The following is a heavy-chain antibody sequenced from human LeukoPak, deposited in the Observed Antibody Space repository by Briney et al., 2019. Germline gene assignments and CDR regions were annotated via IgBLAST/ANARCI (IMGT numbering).Heavy chain of an antibody. Sequence: GGSLRLSCAASGFTFSSYVMSWVRQAPGKGLEWVSAISGSGGSTYYADSVKGRFTISRDNSKNTLYLQMNSLRAEDTAVYYCAKTGLRYFDWLLAPTDYYYYGMDVWGQGTTVTVSS. V-gene: IGHV3-23*01. CDR1: GFTFSSYV. CDR2: ISGSGGST. J-gene: IGHJ6*02. CDR3: AKTGLRYFDWLLAPTDYYYYGMDV. D-gene: IGHD3-9*01.